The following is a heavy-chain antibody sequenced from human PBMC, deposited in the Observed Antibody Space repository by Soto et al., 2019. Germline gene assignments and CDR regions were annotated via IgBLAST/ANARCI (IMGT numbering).Heavy chain of an antibody. Sequence: PGGSLRLSCAASGFTFSSYWMSWVRQAPGKGLEWVANIKQDGSEKYYVDSVKGRFTISRDNAKNSLYLQMNSLRAEDTAVYYCAREYYDFWSGSANWFDPWGQGTLVTDSS. V-gene: IGHV3-7*01. CDR2: IKQDGSEK. CDR1: GFTFSSYW. J-gene: IGHJ5*02. D-gene: IGHD3-3*01. CDR3: AREYYDFWSGSANWFDP.